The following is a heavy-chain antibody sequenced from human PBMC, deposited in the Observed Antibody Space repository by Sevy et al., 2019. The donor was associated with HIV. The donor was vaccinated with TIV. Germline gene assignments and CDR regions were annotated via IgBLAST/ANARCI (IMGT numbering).Heavy chain of an antibody. D-gene: IGHD3-16*01. Sequence: GGSLRLSCAASGLTFSNDNMNWVRQAPGKGLEWVSFISSESGYIYYADSVKGRVSISRDNAKNSLYLQMNSLRAEDTAVYYCARDGKVPVLCLDDFDYWGHGTLVTVSS. CDR3: ARDGKVPVLCLDDFDY. CDR1: GLTFSNDN. J-gene: IGHJ4*01. V-gene: IGHV3-21*01. CDR2: ISSESGYI.